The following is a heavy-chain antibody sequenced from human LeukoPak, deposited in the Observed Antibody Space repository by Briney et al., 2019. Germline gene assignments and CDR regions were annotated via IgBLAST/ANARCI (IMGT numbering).Heavy chain of an antibody. Sequence: GGSLRLSCAASGFTFNSFPMHWVRQVPGKGLEWVAVISYDEDNKSYATSVKGRFTISRDNAKNTVYLQMNSLRTDDTAVYYCTREKGRWLQLPRLEDWGQGTLVTVSS. CDR1: GFTFNSFP. J-gene: IGHJ4*02. D-gene: IGHD5-24*01. CDR3: TREKGRWLQLPRLED. V-gene: IGHV3-30*04. CDR2: ISYDEDNK.